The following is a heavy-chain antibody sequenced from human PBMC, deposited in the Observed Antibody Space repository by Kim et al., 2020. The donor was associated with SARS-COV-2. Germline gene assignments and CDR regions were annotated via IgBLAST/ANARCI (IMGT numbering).Heavy chain of an antibody. CDR3: AKVKPPSSGYYYYYYGLDV. Sequence: GGSLRLSCAASGFTFSSYEMNWVRQAPGKGLEWVSYISSSGNTIYYADSVKGRFTISRDHAKNSLYLQMNSLRAEDTAIYYCAKVKPPSSGYYYYYYGLDVWGQGTTVIVSS. CDR2: ISSSGNTI. CDR1: GFTFSSYE. D-gene: IGHD6-19*01. V-gene: IGHV3-48*03. J-gene: IGHJ6*02.